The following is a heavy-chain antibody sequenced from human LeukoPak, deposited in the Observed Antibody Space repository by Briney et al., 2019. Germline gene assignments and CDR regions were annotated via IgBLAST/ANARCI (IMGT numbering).Heavy chain of an antibody. D-gene: IGHD3-22*01. Sequence: GGSLRLSCAASGFTFSSYAMSWVRQAPGKGLERVSAISGSGGSTYYADSVKGRFTISRDNSKNTLYLQMNSLRAEDTAVYYCAKDRKPTYYYDSSGYYLFDYWGQGTLVTVSS. CDR3: AKDRKPTYYYDSSGYYLFDY. J-gene: IGHJ4*02. CDR1: GFTFSSYA. CDR2: ISGSGGST. V-gene: IGHV3-23*01.